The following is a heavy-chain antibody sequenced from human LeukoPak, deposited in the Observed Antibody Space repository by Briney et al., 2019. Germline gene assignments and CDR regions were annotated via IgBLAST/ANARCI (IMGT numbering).Heavy chain of an antibody. Sequence: GGSLRLSCAASGFIFSSYAMSWVRQAPGKGLEWVSIISGNGGTTYYADSVKGRFTMSRDNSKNSLYLQMNSLRTDDTAFYYCAKDHYDSSGNDFDYWGQGTLVTVSS. J-gene: IGHJ4*02. V-gene: IGHV3-43*02. CDR3: AKDHYDSSGNDFDY. CDR1: GFIFSSYA. D-gene: IGHD3-22*01. CDR2: ISGNGGTT.